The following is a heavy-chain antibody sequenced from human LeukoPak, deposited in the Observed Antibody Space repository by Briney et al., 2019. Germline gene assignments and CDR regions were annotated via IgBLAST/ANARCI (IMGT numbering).Heavy chain of an antibody. CDR2: IYPGDSDT. Sequence: PGESLKISCKGSGYSFTSYWIGWVRQMPGKGLEWMGIIYPGDSDTRYSPSFQGQVTISADKSISTAYLQWSSLKASDTAMYYCARGETAMVTIAEYFQHWGQGTLVTVSS. J-gene: IGHJ1*01. CDR3: ARGETAMVTIAEYFQH. D-gene: IGHD5-18*01. V-gene: IGHV5-51*01. CDR1: GYSFTSYW.